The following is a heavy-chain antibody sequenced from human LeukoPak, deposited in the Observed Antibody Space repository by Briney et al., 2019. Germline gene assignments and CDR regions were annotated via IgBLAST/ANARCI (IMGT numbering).Heavy chain of an antibody. Sequence: ASVTVSCKASGYTFTSYYMHWVRQAPGQGLEWMGIINPSGGSTSYAQKFQGRVTMTRDTSTSTAYMELSSLRSEDTAVYYCAREPRGDYGDYVPHPYYGMDVWGQGTTVTVSS. V-gene: IGHV1-46*01. D-gene: IGHD4-17*01. J-gene: IGHJ6*02. CDR1: GYTFTSYY. CDR3: AREPRGDYGDYVPHPYYGMDV. CDR2: INPSGGST.